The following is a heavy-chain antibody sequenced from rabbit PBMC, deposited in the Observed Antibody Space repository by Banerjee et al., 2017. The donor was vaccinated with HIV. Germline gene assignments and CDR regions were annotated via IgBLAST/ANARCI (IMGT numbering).Heavy chain of an antibody. J-gene: IGHJ4*01. CDR2: INTSSGNT. Sequence: QEQLEESGGGLVKPEGSLTLTCTASGFSFSNKYVMCWVRQAPGKGLEWIACINTSSGNTVYASWAKGRFTISRSTSLNTVDLKMTSLTAADTATYFCARDAGSSYYTLYYLNLWGQGTLVTVS. CDR1: GFSFSNKYV. CDR3: ARDAGSSYYTLYYLNL. D-gene: IGHD8-1*01. V-gene: IGHV1S43*01.